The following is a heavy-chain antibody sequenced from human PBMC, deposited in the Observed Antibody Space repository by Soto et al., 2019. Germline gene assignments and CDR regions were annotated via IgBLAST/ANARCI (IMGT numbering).Heavy chain of an antibody. CDR3: ERDGSSSWSRYFDY. V-gene: IGHV4-39*02. CDR1: GGSISSSSYY. J-gene: IGHJ4*02. CDR2: IYYSGST. Sequence: SETLSLTCTVSGGSISSSSYYWGWIRQPPGKGLEWIGSIYYSGSTYYNPSLKSRVTISVDTSKNQFSLKLSSVTAADTAVYYCERDGSSSWSRYFDYWRQGTLVTVSS. D-gene: IGHD6-13*01.